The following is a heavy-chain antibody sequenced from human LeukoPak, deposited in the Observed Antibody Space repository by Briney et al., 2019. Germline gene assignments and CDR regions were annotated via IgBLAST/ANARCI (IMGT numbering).Heavy chain of an antibody. J-gene: IGHJ4*02. CDR2: IYSSGST. V-gene: IGHV4-39*07. D-gene: IGHD6-13*01. CDR3: ARAKAGGYSDY. Sequence: SETLSLTCTVSGGSISNSYYYWGWIRQPPGKGLEWIGSIYSSGSTYYNPSLKSRVTISVDRSKNQFSLKLSSVTAADTAVYYCARAKAGGYSDYWGQGTLVTVSS. CDR1: GGSISNSYYY.